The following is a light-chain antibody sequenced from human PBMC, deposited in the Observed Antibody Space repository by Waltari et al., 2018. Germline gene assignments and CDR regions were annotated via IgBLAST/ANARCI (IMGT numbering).Light chain of an antibody. V-gene: IGLV2-14*04. CDR2: DVP. Sequence: YQQDPGKALKVMIYDVPKRPSVVSTRFSCSRSGSTDSLIISGLQAEYEADYYCSSYTNSNTWVFGGGTKLTVL. CDR3: SSYTNSNTWV. J-gene: IGLJ3*02.